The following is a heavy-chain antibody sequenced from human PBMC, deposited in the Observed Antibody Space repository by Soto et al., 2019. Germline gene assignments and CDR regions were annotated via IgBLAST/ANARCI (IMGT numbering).Heavy chain of an antibody. D-gene: IGHD3-10*01. CDR1: GGSISTYY. V-gene: IGHV4-59*01. CDR2: IYYTGST. CDR3: ARIRGYLDY. Sequence: QVQLQESGPGLVKPSETLSLTCTVSGGSISTYYWSWIRQPPGKGLEWIGYIYYTGSTNYNPSLKSRVTISVATSKNQFSLKLSSVTAADTAVYYCARIRGYLDYWGQGTLVTVSS. J-gene: IGHJ4*02.